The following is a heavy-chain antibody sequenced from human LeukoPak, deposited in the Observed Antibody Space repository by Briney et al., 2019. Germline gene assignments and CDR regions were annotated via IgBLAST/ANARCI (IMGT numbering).Heavy chain of an antibody. CDR2: IYSGGST. CDR1: GFTVSSIY. J-gene: IGHJ4*02. V-gene: IGHV3-53*01. D-gene: IGHD6-19*01. CDR3: AKDARRSSGWWFFDH. Sequence: PGGSLRLSCAASGFTVSSIYMSWVRQAPGKGLEWVSIIYSGGSTYYADSVKGRFTISRDNSRNTLYLEMSSLRAEDTAVYYCAKDARRSSGWWFFDHWGQGTLVTVSS.